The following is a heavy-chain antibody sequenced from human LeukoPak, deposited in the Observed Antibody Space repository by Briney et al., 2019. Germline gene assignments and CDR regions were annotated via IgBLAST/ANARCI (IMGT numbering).Heavy chain of an antibody. CDR1: GDSVSSNSAA. CDR2: TYYRSKWRN. D-gene: IGHD2/OR15-2a*01. J-gene: IGHJ4*02. CDR3: VRDLSWRFDY. V-gene: IGHV6-1*01. Sequence: SQTLSLTCAISGDSVSSNSAAWNWIRQFPSRGLEWLGRTYYRSKWRNDYAVSVKSRITISPDTSKNQFSLQLNSVTPEDTSVYYCVRDLSWRFDYWGQGTLVTVSS.